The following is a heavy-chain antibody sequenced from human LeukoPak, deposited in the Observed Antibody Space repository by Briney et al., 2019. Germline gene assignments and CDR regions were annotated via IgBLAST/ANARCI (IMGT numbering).Heavy chain of an antibody. D-gene: IGHD4-23*01. V-gene: IGHV4-34*01. CDR1: GGSFSGYY. Sequence: SSETLSLTCAVYGGSFSGYYWSWIRQPPGKGLEWIGEINHSGSTYYNPSLKSRVTISVDTSKNQFSLKLSSVTAADTAVYYCARDPTFVGYGGNFSHDAFDIWGQGTMVTVSS. J-gene: IGHJ3*02. CDR3: ARDPTFVGYGGNFSHDAFDI. CDR2: INHSGST.